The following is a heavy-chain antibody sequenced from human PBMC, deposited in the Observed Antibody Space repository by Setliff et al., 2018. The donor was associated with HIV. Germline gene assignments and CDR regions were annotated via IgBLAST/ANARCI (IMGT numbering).Heavy chain of an antibody. J-gene: IGHJ5*02. V-gene: IGHV4-31*03. CDR2: IFYSGRT. D-gene: IGHD2-15*01. CDR1: GASINTGGYY. CDR3: ARAPFRGGSFGWFDP. Sequence: SETLSLTCSVSGASINTGGYYWSWIRQRPGKGLEWIGYIFYSGRTNFNSSLRSRATISFDTSKNQFSLNLTSVTAADMAVYYCARAPFRGGSFGWFDPWGQGTLVTVSS.